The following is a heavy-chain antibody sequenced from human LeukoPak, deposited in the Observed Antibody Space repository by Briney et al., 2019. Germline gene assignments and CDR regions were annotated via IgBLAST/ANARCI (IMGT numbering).Heavy chain of an antibody. D-gene: IGHD3-22*01. Sequence: SETLSLTCTVSGGSISDQYLSWIRQPSGKGLEWMGRMYVSGTTNYNPSLRSRATMSMDTSKNQFSLRLRSVTAADTAVYYCARENYYDSSGYSEGMDVWGQGTTVTVS. J-gene: IGHJ6*02. CDR1: GGSISDQY. CDR3: ARENYYDSSGYSEGMDV. CDR2: MYVSGTT. V-gene: IGHV4-4*07.